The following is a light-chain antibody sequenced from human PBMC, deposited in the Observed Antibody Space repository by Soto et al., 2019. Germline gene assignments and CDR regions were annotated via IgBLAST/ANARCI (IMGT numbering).Light chain of an antibody. Sequence: EIVLTQSPGTLSLSPGERATLYCRASQSVGSNYLAWYQQKPGQAPRVLIYGASTRATGIPARFSGSGSGTDFTLTISRLEPEDFAVYYCQQYHNSPRTFGQGTKVDIK. J-gene: IGKJ1*01. CDR1: QSVGSNY. CDR2: GAS. CDR3: QQYHNSPRT. V-gene: IGKV3-20*01.